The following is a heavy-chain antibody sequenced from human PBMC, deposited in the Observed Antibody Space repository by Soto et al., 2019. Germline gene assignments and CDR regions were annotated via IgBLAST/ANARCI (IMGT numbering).Heavy chain of an antibody. CDR1: GFTLSNAW. CDR2: LKSKIHGGTR. J-gene: IGHJ4*02. D-gene: IGHD5-18*01. V-gene: IGHV3-15*01. CDR3: TGTAMGVAGFDS. Sequence: EVQLVESAGGLVEPGGSLRLSCLASGFTLSNAWMSWVRQAPGKGLEWVGRLKSKIHGGTRDDAPPGTVGFTITRDDSRNMLYLQTGSLKIEETAVYYRTGTAMGVAGFDSWGQGTLVTVSS.